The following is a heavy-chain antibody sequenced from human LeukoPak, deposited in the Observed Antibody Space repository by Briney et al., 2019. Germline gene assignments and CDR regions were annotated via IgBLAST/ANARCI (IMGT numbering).Heavy chain of an antibody. J-gene: IGHJ6*02. Sequence: PSQTLSLPCTVSGGSISSGDYYWSWIRQPPGKGLEWIGYIYYSRSTYYNPSLKSRVTISVDTSKNQFSLKLNFVTAADTAVYYCARDYDLWSGSMGKLASMDVWSQGTTVTVSS. D-gene: IGHD3-3*01. CDR1: GGSISSGDYY. CDR2: IYYSRST. V-gene: IGHV4-30-4*01. CDR3: ARDYDLWSGSMGKLASMDV.